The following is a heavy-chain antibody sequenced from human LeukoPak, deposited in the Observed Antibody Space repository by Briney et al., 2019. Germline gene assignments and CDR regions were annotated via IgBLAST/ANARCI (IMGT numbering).Heavy chain of an antibody. Sequence: PGGSLRLSCAASGFTFSSYSMNWVRQAPGKGLEWVSSISSSSSYIYYADSVKGRFTISRDNSKNTLYLQMNSLRAEDTAVYYCARERRIVLMVYATHTGFDPWGQGTLVTVSS. D-gene: IGHD2-8*01. CDR2: ISSSSSYI. CDR3: ARERRIVLMVYATHTGFDP. V-gene: IGHV3-21*01. CDR1: GFTFSSYS. J-gene: IGHJ5*02.